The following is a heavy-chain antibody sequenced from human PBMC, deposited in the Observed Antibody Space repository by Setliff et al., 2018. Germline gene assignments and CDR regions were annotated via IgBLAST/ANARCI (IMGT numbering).Heavy chain of an antibody. CDR3: SRLVRFCTDVMCKRLLGEEL. D-gene: IGHD3-3*01. CDR1: GYTFKDFI. J-gene: IGHJ4*02. V-gene: IGHV1-18*04. Sequence: GASVKVSCKASGYTFKDFIISWVRQAPGQGLEWMGWISPHTGRAYYAPELQGRITMTTDTSTGTAYMEMRGLRSDDTAVYFCSRLVRFCTDVMCKRLLGEELWGQGTLVTVSS. CDR2: ISPHTGRA.